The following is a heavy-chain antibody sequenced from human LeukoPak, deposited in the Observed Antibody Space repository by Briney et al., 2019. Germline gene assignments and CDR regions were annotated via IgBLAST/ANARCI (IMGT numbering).Heavy chain of an antibody. CDR3: ARTVSKGAAAPMDV. Sequence: ASVKVSCKASGYIFTSYAMNWVRQAPGQGLEWMGWINTNTGNPTYAQGFTGRFVFSLDTSVSTAYLQISSLKAEDTAVYYCARTVSKGAAAPMDVWGKGTTVTVSS. CDR2: INTNTGNP. J-gene: IGHJ6*03. CDR1: GYIFTSYA. D-gene: IGHD6-13*01. V-gene: IGHV7-4-1*02.